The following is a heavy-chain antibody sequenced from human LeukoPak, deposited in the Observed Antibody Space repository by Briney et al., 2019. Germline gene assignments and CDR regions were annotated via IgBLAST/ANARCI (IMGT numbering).Heavy chain of an antibody. D-gene: IGHD1-26*01. CDR1: RGSISNGGCY. Sequence: SETLSLTCTVSRGSISNGGCYWSWIRQHPGKGPEWIGYIFYSGSTYYNPSLKSRLTVSIDTSKNQFSLKLSSVTAADTAVYYCARDVATTHYFDYWGQGTLVTVSS. CDR3: ARDVATTHYFDY. V-gene: IGHV4-31*03. J-gene: IGHJ4*02. CDR2: IFYSGST.